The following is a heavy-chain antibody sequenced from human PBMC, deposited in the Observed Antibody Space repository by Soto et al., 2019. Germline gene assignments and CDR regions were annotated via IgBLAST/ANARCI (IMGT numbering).Heavy chain of an antibody. V-gene: IGHV1-3*01. CDR1: GDPFTSYA. D-gene: IGHD6-19*01. CDR3: ARDLGEIAGAPDAFDI. J-gene: IGHJ3*02. Sequence: ASVKVSCKASGDPFTSYAMQWVRQAPGQRLEWMGWINAGNGKTKYSQKFQGRVTITRDTSASTAYRELSIRTSEDTEVYYCARDLGEIAGAPDAFDIWGQGTMVTFSS. CDR2: INAGNGKT.